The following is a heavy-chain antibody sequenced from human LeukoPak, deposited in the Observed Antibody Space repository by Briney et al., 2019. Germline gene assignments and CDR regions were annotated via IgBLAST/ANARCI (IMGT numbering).Heavy chain of an antibody. Sequence: SVKVSCKASGDTFSSYAISWVRQAPGQGLEWMGGIIPIFGTANYAQKFQGRVTITADESTSTAYMELSSLRSEGTAVYYCARRRSSSWYGYFDYWGQGTLVTVSS. CDR1: GDTFSSYA. J-gene: IGHJ4*02. CDR2: IIPIFGTA. CDR3: ARRRSSSWYGYFDY. V-gene: IGHV1-69*01. D-gene: IGHD6-13*01.